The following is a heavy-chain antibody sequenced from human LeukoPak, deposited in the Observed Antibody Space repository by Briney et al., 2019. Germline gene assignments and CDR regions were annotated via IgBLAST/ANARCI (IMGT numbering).Heavy chain of an antibody. CDR1: GYTFTSYD. Sequence: ASVKVSCKASGYTFTSYDINWVRQATVKGLNWMEWMNPNSGNTVNAQKYQGRVTMTRNTSISTAYMDLSSLRSEDTAVYYCAGGGADIVVVPAAERGLGDAFDIWGQGTMVTVSS. D-gene: IGHD2-2*01. CDR2: MNPNSGNT. V-gene: IGHV1-8*01. J-gene: IGHJ3*02. CDR3: AGGGADIVVVPAAERGLGDAFDI.